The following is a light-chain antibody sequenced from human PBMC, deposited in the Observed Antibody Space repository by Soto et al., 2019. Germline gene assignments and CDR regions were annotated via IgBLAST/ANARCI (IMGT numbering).Light chain of an antibody. CDR2: WAS. J-gene: IGKJ3*01. CDR1: QSVLYTSNNKNY. CDR3: QHYYSTPFP. V-gene: IGKV4-1*01. Sequence: DIVMTQSPDSLAVSLGERATINCKSSQSVLYTSNNKNYLAWYQQKPGQPPKLLIYWASTRESGVPDRFSGSGSGTDFTLPISSLQAEDVAFYYCQHYYSTPFPFGPGTKVDIK.